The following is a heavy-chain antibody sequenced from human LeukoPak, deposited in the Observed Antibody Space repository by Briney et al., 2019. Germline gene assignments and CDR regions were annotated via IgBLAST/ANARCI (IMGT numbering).Heavy chain of an antibody. J-gene: IGHJ4*02. CDR2: ISGSGGGT. CDR3: ARGARITIFGVVITSLTFDY. Sequence: GGSLRLSCAASGFTFSSYAMSWVRQAPGKGLEWVSVISGSGGGTYYADSVKGRFTISRDNSKSTLYLQMNSLRAEDTAVYYCARGARITIFGVVITSLTFDYWGQGTLVTVSS. CDR1: GFTFSSYA. V-gene: IGHV3-23*01. D-gene: IGHD3-3*01.